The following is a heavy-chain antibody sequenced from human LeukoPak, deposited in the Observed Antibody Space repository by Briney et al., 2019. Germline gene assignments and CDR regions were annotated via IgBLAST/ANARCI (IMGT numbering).Heavy chain of an antibody. CDR2: ISYDGSNK. J-gene: IGHJ6*04. Sequence: GGSPRLSCAASGFTFSSYGMHWVRQAPGKGLEWVAVISYDGSNKYYADSVKGRFTISRDNSKNTLYLQMNSLRAEDTAVYYCAKDTRGTTPRYGMDVWGKGTTVTVSS. CDR1: GFTFSSYG. V-gene: IGHV3-30*18. D-gene: IGHD1-1*01. CDR3: AKDTRGTTPRYGMDV.